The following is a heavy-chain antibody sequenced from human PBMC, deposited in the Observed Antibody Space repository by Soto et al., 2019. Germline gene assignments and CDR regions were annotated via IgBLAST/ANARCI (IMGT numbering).Heavy chain of an antibody. CDR3: AKLRLATYDFWGGCDS. D-gene: IGHD3-3*01. CDR1: GFTFNDYA. V-gene: IGHV3-30*18. CDR2: ISYDESNK. Sequence: QVQLVESGGGVVQPGRSLKLSCLASGFTFNDYAMHWVRQAPGKGLEWVALISYDESNKDYADSVKGRFTISRDNSKNALYLQINSLRSEDPAVYYCAKLRLATYDFWGGCDSWGQGTLVTVSS. J-gene: IGHJ4*02.